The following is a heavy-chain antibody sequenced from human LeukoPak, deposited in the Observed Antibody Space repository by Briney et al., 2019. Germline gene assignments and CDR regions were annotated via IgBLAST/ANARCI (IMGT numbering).Heavy chain of an antibody. J-gene: IGHJ4*02. CDR3: ARVPPYSGYDRLIDY. D-gene: IGHD5-12*01. CDR2: INPNSGGT. CDR1: GYTFTDYY. Sequence: GASVKVSCKASGYTFTDYYMHWVQQAPGQGLEWMGWINPNSGGTYYAQKFQGRVTMTRDTSISTAYMELSTMRSDDTAVYYCARVPPYSGYDRLIDYWGQGTLVTVSS. V-gene: IGHV1-2*02.